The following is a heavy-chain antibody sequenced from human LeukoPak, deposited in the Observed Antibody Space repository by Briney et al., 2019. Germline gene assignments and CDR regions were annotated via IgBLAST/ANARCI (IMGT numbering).Heavy chain of an antibody. D-gene: IGHD3-9*01. Sequence: GGSLRLSCAASGFTFDDYAMHWVRQAPGKGLEWVSLISNHGGSTYYADSVKGRFTISRDNSKNSLYLQMNSLRTEDTASYYCAKDIFPLRHLDWVLGSWGHGTLVTVSS. V-gene: IGHV3-43*02. CDR2: ISNHGGST. CDR3: AKDIFPLRHLDWVLGS. J-gene: IGHJ5*01. CDR1: GFTFDDYA.